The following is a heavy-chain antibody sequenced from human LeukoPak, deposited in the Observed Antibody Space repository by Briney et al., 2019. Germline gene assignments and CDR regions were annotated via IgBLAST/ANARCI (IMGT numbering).Heavy chain of an antibody. CDR1: GFPFHDYA. D-gene: IGHD6-19*01. CDR2: ISWNSGSI. J-gene: IGHJ4*02. CDR3: AKDTAFSGWSRGIDY. V-gene: IGHV3-9*01. Sequence: SLSLSCAASGFPFHDYAMHWVRPAPGKGLGWVSGISWNSGSIGYADSVKGRFTISRDNAKNSLYLQMNSLRAEDTAVYYCAKDTAFSGWSRGIDYWGQGTLVTVSS.